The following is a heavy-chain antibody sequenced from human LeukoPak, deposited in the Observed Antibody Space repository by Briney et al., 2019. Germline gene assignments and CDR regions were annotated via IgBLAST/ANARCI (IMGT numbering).Heavy chain of an antibody. J-gene: IGHJ4*02. CDR1: GYSISSGYY. D-gene: IGHD2/OR15-2a*01. CDR3: ARNFRGGSTYLDS. Sequence: SETLSLTCTVSGYSISSGYYWGWIRQPPGKGLEWVGSFYHSGSTYYNPSLKSRVTISVDTSMNQFSLKLSSVTAADTAVYYCARNFRGGSTYLDSWGQGIPVTVSS. CDR2: FYHSGST. V-gene: IGHV4-38-2*02.